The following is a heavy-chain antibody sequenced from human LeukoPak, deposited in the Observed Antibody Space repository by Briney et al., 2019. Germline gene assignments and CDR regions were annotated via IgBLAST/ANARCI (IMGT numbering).Heavy chain of an antibody. CDR1: GYIFTSYY. D-gene: IGHD1-26*01. J-gene: IGHJ4*02. Sequence: ASVKVSCKASGYIFTSYYIHWVRQAPGQGLEWMGIINPSGGSTSHAQKFQGRVTMTEDTSTDTAYMELSSLRSEDTAVYYCATVPRGIVGATRPFDYWGQGTLVTVSS. V-gene: IGHV1-46*01. CDR3: ATVPRGIVGATRPFDY. CDR2: INPSGGST.